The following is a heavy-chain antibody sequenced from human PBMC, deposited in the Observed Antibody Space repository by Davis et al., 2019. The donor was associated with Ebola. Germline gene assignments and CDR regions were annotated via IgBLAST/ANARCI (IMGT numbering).Heavy chain of an antibody. CDR3: ASTYGAGSYWYFEH. D-gene: IGHD3-10*01. CDR1: GGSISNYY. CDR2: MYYRGDT. Sequence: SETLSLTCTVSGGSISNYYWSWIRQRPGKGLEWIGYMYYRGDTNYNPSLKSRVTISLDTSNNQLSLKLTSVTAADTAVYYCASTYGAGSYWYFEHWGQGTLITVSS. V-gene: IGHV4-59*01. J-gene: IGHJ4*02.